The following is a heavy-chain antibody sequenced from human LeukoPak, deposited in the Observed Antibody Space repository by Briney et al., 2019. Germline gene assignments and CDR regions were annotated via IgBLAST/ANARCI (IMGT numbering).Heavy chain of an antibody. D-gene: IGHD3-16*01. V-gene: IGHV3-23*01. Sequence: GGSLRLSCVGSGFTSIAYALTWARQAPGKGLEWVSGISGGCVATYYADSVKGRFTIYRDNSKNTLYLQMNSLRADEAAIYYCARNQQLGGHSYYYYGMDVWGQGTTVTVSS. CDR2: ISGGCVAT. CDR3: ARNQQLGGHSYYYYGMDV. J-gene: IGHJ6*02. CDR1: GFTSIAYA.